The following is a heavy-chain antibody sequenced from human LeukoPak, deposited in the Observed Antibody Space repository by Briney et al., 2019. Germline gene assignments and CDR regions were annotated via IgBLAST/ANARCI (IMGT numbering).Heavy chain of an antibody. D-gene: IGHD3-10*01. J-gene: IGHJ6*02. CDR2: ISNDGSVK. Sequence: GGSLRLSCTASGFTFGDYAMSWFRQAPGEGLEWVTVISNDGSVKYYADSVKGRFTISRDNSKNTLYLQMNSLRAEGTAVYFCAKVGGSGTSYYYFGMDVWGQGTTVTVSS. CDR3: AKVGGSGTSYYYFGMDV. V-gene: IGHV3-30*04. CDR1: GFTFGDYA.